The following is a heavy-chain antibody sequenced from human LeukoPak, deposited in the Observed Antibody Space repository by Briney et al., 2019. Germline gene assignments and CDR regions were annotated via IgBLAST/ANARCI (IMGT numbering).Heavy chain of an antibody. D-gene: IGHD5-12*01. Sequence: SETLSLTCAVSGGSISSSNWWSWVRQPPGKGLEWIGEIYHSGSTNYNPSLKSRVTISVDKSKNQFSLKLSSVTAADTAVYYCARGNVGIVATINWFDPWGQGTLVTVSS. CDR1: GGSISSSNW. V-gene: IGHV4-4*02. CDR3: ARGNVGIVATINWFDP. J-gene: IGHJ5*02. CDR2: IYHSGST.